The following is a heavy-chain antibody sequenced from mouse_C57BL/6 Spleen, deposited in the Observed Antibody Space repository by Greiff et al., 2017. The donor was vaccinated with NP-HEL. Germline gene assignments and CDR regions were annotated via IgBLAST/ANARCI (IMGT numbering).Heavy chain of an antibody. Sequence: EVKLMESGPGLVKPSQSLSLTCSVTGYSITSGYYWNWIRQFPGNKLEWMGYISYDGSNNYNPSLKNRISITRDTSKNQFFLKLNSVTTEDTATYYCARGRTYYGSSYGYFDVWGTGTTVTVSS. D-gene: IGHD1-1*01. V-gene: IGHV3-6*01. CDR1: GYSITSGYY. CDR3: ARGRTYYGSSYGYFDV. J-gene: IGHJ1*03. CDR2: ISYDGSN.